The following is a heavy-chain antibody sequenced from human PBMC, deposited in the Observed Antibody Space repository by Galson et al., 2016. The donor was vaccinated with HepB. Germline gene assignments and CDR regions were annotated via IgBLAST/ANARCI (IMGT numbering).Heavy chain of an antibody. D-gene: IGHD3-10*01. V-gene: IGHV1-18*04. J-gene: IGHJ4*02. CDR3: ARDSRRDYFSGSSAFDY. CDR2: ISVYKGDRNT. Sequence: CKASGYTFTNYGISWVRQAPGQGLEWMGWISVYKGDRNTNYAQKFKGRVTMTIDTSTSTAYMELRSLRSDDTAVHYCARDSRRDYFSGSSAFDYWGQGTLVTVSS. CDR1: GYTFTNYG.